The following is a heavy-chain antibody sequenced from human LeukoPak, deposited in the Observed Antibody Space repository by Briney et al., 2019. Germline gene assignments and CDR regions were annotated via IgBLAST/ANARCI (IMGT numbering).Heavy chain of an antibody. Sequence: GGSLRLSCAASGFTFTTYWMGWVRQAPGKGLEWVANIKQDGSEQYYVDSVKGRFTISRDNAKNSLYLQMNSLRAEDTAVYYCVTHPADYYDSSGQGIDYWGQGTLVTVSS. CDR3: VTHPADYYDSSGQGIDY. J-gene: IGHJ4*02. V-gene: IGHV3-7*01. CDR2: IKQDGSEQ. CDR1: GFTFTTYW. D-gene: IGHD3-22*01.